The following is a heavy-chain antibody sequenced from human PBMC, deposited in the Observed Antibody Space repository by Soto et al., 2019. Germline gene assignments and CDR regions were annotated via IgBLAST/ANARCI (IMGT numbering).Heavy chain of an antibody. Sequence: QVQLVESGGGVAQPGGSLRLSCTTSGFTFNTYGMHWVRQAPGKGLEWVAIIWYDGSNKYYADSVKGRFTISRDNSKNTLYLQMNSLRAVDTALYYCARADCTGAYCYSWPFNYGVDVWGQGTTVTVSS. J-gene: IGHJ6*02. V-gene: IGHV3-33*01. D-gene: IGHD2-15*01. CDR2: IWYDGSNK. CDR3: ARADCTGAYCYSWPFNYGVDV. CDR1: GFTFNTYG.